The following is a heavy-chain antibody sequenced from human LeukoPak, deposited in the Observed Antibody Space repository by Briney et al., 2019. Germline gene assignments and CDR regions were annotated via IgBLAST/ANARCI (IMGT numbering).Heavy chain of an antibody. V-gene: IGHV1-8*01. CDR1: GYTFTSYD. CDR2: MNPNSGNT. Sequence: ASVKVSCKASGYTFTSYDINWVRQATGQGLEWMGWMNPNSGNTGYAQKFQGRVTMTRNTSISTAYMELSSLRSEDTAVYYCARDPYDSSGYGSRRWFDPWGQGTLVTVSS. D-gene: IGHD3-22*01. CDR3: ARDPYDSSGYGSRRWFDP. J-gene: IGHJ5*02.